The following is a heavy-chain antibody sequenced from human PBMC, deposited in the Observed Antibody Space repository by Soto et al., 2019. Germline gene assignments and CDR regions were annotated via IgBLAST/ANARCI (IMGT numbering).Heavy chain of an antibody. J-gene: IGHJ6*02. CDR2: IYLGGDT. D-gene: IGHD3-22*01. CDR1: GFTVSSNY. V-gene: IGHV3-66*01. CDR3: ARDPLYDSGDYNPSGMDV. Sequence: EVQLVESGGGLVQPGGSLRLSCEASGFTVSSNYMNWVRQAPGKGLQWVSVIYLGGDTYYADSVKGRFTISRDKSNNTLYIQMNNLRAEDTAVYYCARDPLYDSGDYNPSGMDVWGQGTTVTVSS.